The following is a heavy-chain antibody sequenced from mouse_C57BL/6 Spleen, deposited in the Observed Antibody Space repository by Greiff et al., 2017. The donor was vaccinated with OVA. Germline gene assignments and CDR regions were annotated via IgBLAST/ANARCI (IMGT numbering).Heavy chain of an antibody. CDR1: GYTFTSYW. Sequence: VQLQQPGAELVKPGASVKLSCKASGYTFTSYWMQWVKQRPGQGLEWIGEIDPSDSYTNYNQKFKGKATLTVDTSSSTAYMQLSSLTSEDSAVYYCASNSFAYWGQGTLVTVSA. CDR3: ASNSFAY. J-gene: IGHJ3*01. D-gene: IGHD1-3*01. CDR2: IDPSDSYT. V-gene: IGHV1-50*01.